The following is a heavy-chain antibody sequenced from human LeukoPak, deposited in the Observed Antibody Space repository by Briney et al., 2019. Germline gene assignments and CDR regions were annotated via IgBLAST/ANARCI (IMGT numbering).Heavy chain of an antibody. D-gene: IGHD2-15*01. Sequence: VGDLKIHCKGSGYSLTNYWIGWVRQMPRKGLEWMGIIYPGDSDTRYSPSFQGQVTISADKPISTGSVQWSSLKASDTAMYYYARLTPDSWFDPWGQGTLVTVS. CDR1: GYSLTNYW. CDR2: IYPGDSDT. J-gene: IGHJ5*02. CDR3: ARLTPDSWFDP. V-gene: IGHV5-51*01.